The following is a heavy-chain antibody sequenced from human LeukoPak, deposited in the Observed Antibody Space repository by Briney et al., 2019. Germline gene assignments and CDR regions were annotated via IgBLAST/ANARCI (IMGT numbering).Heavy chain of an antibody. D-gene: IGHD3-10*01. V-gene: IGHV1-46*01. CDR1: GYTFTSYY. CDR3: ARDVITMVRGMETNWFDP. J-gene: IGHJ5*02. CDR2: INPSGGST. Sequence: ASVKVSCKASGYTFTSYYMHWVRQAPGQGLEWMGIINPSGGSTSYAQKFQGRVTMTRDMSTSTVYMELSSLRSEDTAVYYCARDVITMVRGMETNWFDPWGQGTPVTVSS.